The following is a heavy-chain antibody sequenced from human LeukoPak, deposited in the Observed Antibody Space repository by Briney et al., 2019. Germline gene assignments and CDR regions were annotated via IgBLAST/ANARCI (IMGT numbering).Heavy chain of an antibody. D-gene: IGHD6-25*01. J-gene: IGHJ5*02. CDR1: GFTFSSYA. CDR3: AKGAPTAASNWFDP. V-gene: IGHV3-23*01. Sequence: GGSLRLSCAASGFTFSSYAMSWVRQAPGKGLGWVSTISDSGSSTYYADSVKGRFTISRDNSKNTLYLQMNSLRADDTAIYYCAKGAPTAASNWFDPGAREPWSPSPQ. CDR2: ISDSGSST.